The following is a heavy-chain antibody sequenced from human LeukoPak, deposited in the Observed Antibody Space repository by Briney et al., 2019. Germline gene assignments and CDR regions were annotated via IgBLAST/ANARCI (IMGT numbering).Heavy chain of an antibody. D-gene: IGHD6-25*01. CDR3: ARDQGLLTAECAFDI. CDR2: IYYSGST. Sequence: MASETLSLTCTVSGGSISSSSYYWGWIRQPPGKGLEWIGSIYYSGSTYYNPSLKSRVTISVDTSKNQFSLKLSSVTAADTAVYYCARDQGLLTAECAFDIWGQGTMVTVSS. V-gene: IGHV4-39*07. J-gene: IGHJ3*02. CDR1: GGSISSSSYY.